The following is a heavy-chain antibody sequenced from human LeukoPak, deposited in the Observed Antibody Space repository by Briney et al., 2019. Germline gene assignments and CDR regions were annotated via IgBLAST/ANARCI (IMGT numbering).Heavy chain of an antibody. V-gene: IGHV4-59*08. J-gene: IGHJ4*02. Sequence: NPSETLSLTCTVSGGSISSYYWSWIRQPPGKGLEWIGYIYYSGSTNYNPSLKSRVTISVATSKNQFSLKLSSVTAADTAVYYGARHLSTMAAAEYGGQGTLITVSS. CDR1: GGSISSYY. CDR2: IYYSGST. CDR3: ARHLSTMAAAEY. D-gene: IGHD6-13*01.